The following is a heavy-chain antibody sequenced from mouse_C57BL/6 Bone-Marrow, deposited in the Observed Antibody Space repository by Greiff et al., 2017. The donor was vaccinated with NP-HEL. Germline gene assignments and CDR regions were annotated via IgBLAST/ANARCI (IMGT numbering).Heavy chain of an antibody. CDR3: AGYKTAWYFDV. V-gene: IGHV3-8*01. J-gene: IGHJ1*03. D-gene: IGHD4-1*01. CDR2: ISYSGST. CDR1: GYSIPSDY. Sequence: DVQLQESGPGLAKPSQTLSLTCSVTGYSIPSDYWTWIRKFPGNKLEYMGYISYSGSTNYNPSLKSRISITRDTSKNQYYLQLNSVTTEDTATYYCAGYKTAWYFDVWGTGTTVTGSS.